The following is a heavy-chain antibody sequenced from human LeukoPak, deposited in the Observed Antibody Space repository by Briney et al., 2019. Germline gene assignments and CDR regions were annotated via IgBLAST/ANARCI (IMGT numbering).Heavy chain of an antibody. CDR2: IYYSGST. Sequence: SETLSLTCTVSGGSISSYYWSWIRQSPGQGLEWIGYIYYSGSTNYNPSLKSRVTISVDTSKNQFSLKLSSVTAADTAVYYCARGYYDILTGYYDDAFDIWGQGTMVTVSS. D-gene: IGHD3-9*01. CDR3: ARGYYDILTGYYDDAFDI. J-gene: IGHJ3*02. V-gene: IGHV4-59*01. CDR1: GGSISSYY.